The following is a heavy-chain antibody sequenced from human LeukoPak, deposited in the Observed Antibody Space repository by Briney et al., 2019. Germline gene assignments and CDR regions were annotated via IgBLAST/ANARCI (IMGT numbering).Heavy chain of an antibody. J-gene: IGHJ4*02. D-gene: IGHD3-3*01. CDR2: MKPTSGGT. Sequence: ASVKVSCKASGYSFSDYYMHWVRQAPGQGLEWMGWMKPTSGGTNYAQKFQGRVTMTRDTSITTAYMELRSLRSDDTAVYYCARGGVTIFGVVTTIDYWGQGTLVTVSS. CDR3: ARGGVTIFGVVTTIDY. CDR1: GYSFSDYY. V-gene: IGHV1-2*02.